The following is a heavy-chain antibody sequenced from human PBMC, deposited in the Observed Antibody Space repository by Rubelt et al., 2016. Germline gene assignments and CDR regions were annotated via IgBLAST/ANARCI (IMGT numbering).Heavy chain of an antibody. Sequence: QVQLQESGPGLVKPSQTLSLTCTVSGGSISSGGYYWSWIRQHPGKGLEWIGYIYYSGSTYYNPSLMSRVTISVDTSKNQFSLKLSSVTAADTAVYYCARDRRTGTMADEYNWFDPWGQGTLVTVSS. CDR2: IYYSGST. V-gene: IGHV4-31*03. D-gene: IGHD1-7*01. CDR3: ARDRRTGTMADEYNWFDP. J-gene: IGHJ5*02. CDR1: GGSISSGGYY.